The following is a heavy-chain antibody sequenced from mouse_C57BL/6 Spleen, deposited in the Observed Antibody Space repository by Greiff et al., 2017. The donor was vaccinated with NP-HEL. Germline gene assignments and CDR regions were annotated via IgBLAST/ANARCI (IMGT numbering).Heavy chain of an antibody. CDR2: ISDGGSYT. D-gene: IGHD1-1*01. CDR1: GFTFSSYA. J-gene: IGHJ3*01. Sequence: EVQLVESGGGLVKPGGSLKLSCAASGFTFSSYAMSWVRQTPEKRLEWVATISDGGSYTYYPDNVKGRFTISRDNAKNNLYLQMSHLKSEDTAMYYCARDQFDYYGSSPFAYWGKGTLVTVSA. V-gene: IGHV5-4*01. CDR3: ARDQFDYYGSSPFAY.